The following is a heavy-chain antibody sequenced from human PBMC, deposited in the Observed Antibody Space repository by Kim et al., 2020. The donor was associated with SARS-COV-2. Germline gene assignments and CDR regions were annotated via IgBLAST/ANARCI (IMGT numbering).Heavy chain of an antibody. CDR2: GQT. D-gene: IGHD1-26*01. V-gene: IGHV3-15*01. Sequence: GQTDYSAAVKGRLAITREDSKNTVYLQMNSLKTEDTAVYYCTRYSGSSLEYWGQGTLVTVSS. J-gene: IGHJ4*02. CDR3: TRYSGSSLEY.